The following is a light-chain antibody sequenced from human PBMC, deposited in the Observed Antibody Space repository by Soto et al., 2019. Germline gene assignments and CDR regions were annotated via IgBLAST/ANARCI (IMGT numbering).Light chain of an antibody. J-gene: IGKJ4*01. V-gene: IGKV1-12*01. CDR1: QGISGW. Sequence: DIQMTQSPSSVSASVGDRVSITCRASQGISGWLAWYQQKPGKDPKLLIYAASSLQSGVPSRFSGSGSGTDFTLTINTLQAEDFATYYCQQVHIFPLTFGGGTKVEIK. CDR2: AAS. CDR3: QQVHIFPLT.